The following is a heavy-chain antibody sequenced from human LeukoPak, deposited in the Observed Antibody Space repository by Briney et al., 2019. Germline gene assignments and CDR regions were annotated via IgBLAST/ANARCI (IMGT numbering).Heavy chain of an antibody. D-gene: IGHD3-10*02. V-gene: IGHV3-48*03. Sequence: GGSLRLSCTASGFTFSSYETNWVRQAPGKGLEWVSYISSSGSTIYYADSVKGRFTISRDNAKNSLYLQMNSLRAEDTAVYYCAELGITMIGGVWGKGTTVTISS. CDR2: ISSSGSTI. CDR1: GFTFSSYE. J-gene: IGHJ6*04. CDR3: AELGITMIGGV.